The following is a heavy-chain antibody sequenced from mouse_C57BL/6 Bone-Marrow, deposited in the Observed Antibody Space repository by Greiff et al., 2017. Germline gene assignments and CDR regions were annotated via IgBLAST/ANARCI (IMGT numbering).Heavy chain of an antibody. J-gene: IGHJ3*01. Sequence: EVKLMESGGGLVKPGGSLKLSCAASGFTFSDYGMHWVRQAPEKGLEWVAYISSGSSTIYYADTVKGRFTISRDNAKNTLFLQMTSLRSEDTAMYYCARPFTTVVAPFAYWGQGTLVTVSA. CDR1: GFTFSDYG. CDR3: ARPFTTVVAPFAY. V-gene: IGHV5-17*01. D-gene: IGHD1-1*01. CDR2: ISSGSSTI.